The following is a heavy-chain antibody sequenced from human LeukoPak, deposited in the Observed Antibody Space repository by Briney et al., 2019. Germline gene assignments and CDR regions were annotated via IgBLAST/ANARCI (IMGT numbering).Heavy chain of an antibody. Sequence: SGGSLRPSCAASGFTFSSYGMHWVRQAPGKGLEWVAVISYDGSNKYYADSVKGRFTISRDNSKNTLYLQMNSLRAEDTAVYYCAKALSASSWSNDAFDVWGQGTMVTVSS. CDR3: AKALSASSWSNDAFDV. CDR1: GFTFSSYG. CDR2: ISYDGSNK. V-gene: IGHV3-30*18. J-gene: IGHJ3*01. D-gene: IGHD6-13*01.